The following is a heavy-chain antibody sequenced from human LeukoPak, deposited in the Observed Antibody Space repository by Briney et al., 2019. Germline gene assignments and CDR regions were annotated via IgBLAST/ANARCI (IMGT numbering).Heavy chain of an antibody. CDR2: ISSSDSTI. V-gene: IGHV3-11*01. CDR3: ARDHYYDSSGYHIDY. Sequence: PGGSLRLSCAASGFTFSDYSMSWIRQAPGKGLEWVSYISSSDSTIYYADSVKGRFTISRDNAKNSLYLQMNSLRAEDTAVYYCARDHYYDSSGYHIDYWGQGTLVTVSS. CDR1: GFTFSDYS. J-gene: IGHJ4*02. D-gene: IGHD3-22*01.